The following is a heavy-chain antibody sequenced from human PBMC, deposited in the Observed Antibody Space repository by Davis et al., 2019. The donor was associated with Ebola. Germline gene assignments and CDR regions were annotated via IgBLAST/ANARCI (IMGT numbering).Heavy chain of an antibody. Sequence: SETLSLTCTVSGGSISSYYWSWIRQPPGKGLEWIGYIYYSGSTNYNPSLKSRVTISVDTSKNQFSLKLSSVTAADTAVYYCARLMAYYYDSSGYNRKYYFDYWGQGTLVTVSS. D-gene: IGHD3-22*01. V-gene: IGHV4-59*08. CDR2: IYYSGST. J-gene: IGHJ4*02. CDR3: ARLMAYYYDSSGYNRKYYFDY. CDR1: GGSISSYY.